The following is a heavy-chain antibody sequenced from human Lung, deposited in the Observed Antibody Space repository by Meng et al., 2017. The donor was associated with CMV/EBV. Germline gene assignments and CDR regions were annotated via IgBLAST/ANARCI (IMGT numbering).Heavy chain of an antibody. D-gene: IGHD1-26*01. CDR3: ARGKQDAWELLAY. V-gene: IGHV4-4*02. CDR2: IDDSGST. CDR1: GVSISSNIR. J-gene: IGHJ4*02. Sequence: QVQLQCSGPGRVMPSGTLSLTCGVPGVSISSNIRWTWVRQPPGKGLEWIGDIDDSGSTNYNPSLNSRISISLDKSKNHFSLKVNSVTAADTAVYYCARGKQDAWELLAYWGQGALVTVSS.